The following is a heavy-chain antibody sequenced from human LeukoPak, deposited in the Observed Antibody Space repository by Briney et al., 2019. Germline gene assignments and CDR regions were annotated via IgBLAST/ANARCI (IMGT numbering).Heavy chain of an antibody. CDR2: ISYDGSNK. V-gene: IGHV3-30-3*01. CDR3: ARGHCSSTSCYLAVRSDNYYYGMDV. J-gene: IGHJ6*02. D-gene: IGHD2-2*01. CDR1: GFTFSSYA. Sequence: PGRSLRLSCAASGFTFSSYAMHWVRRAPGKGLEWVAVISYDGSNKYYADSVKGRFTISRDNSKNTLYLQMNSLRAEDTAVYYCARGHCSSTSCYLAVRSDNYYYGMDVWGQGTTVTVSS.